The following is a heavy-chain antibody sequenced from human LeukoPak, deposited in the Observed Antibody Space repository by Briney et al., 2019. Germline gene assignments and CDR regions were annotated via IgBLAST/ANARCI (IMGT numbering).Heavy chain of an antibody. CDR2: VYYSGST. Sequence: PSQTLSLTCTVSGGSISSGDYYWSWIRQPPGKGLEWIGYVYYSGSTYYNPSLKSRVTISVDTSKNQFSLKLSSVTAADTAVYYCARALRWHYYFDYWGQGTLVTVSP. D-gene: IGHD4-23*01. J-gene: IGHJ4*02. V-gene: IGHV4-30-4*08. CDR1: GGSISSGDYY. CDR3: ARALRWHYYFDY.